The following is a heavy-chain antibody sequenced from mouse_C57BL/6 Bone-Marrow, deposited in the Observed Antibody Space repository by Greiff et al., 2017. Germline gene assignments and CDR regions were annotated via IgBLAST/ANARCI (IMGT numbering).Heavy chain of an antibody. V-gene: IGHV1-81*01. CDR3: AKWDGYCTFAY. Sequence: VQLQQSGAELARPGASVNLSCKASGYTFTSYGISWVKQRTGQGLEWIGEIYPRSGNTYYNEKFKGKTTLTADKSSSTAYMALRSLTSEDSAVCFCAKWDGYCTFAYWGQGTLVTVSA. CDR1: GYTFTSYG. J-gene: IGHJ3*01. CDR2: IYPRSGNT. D-gene: IGHD2-3*01.